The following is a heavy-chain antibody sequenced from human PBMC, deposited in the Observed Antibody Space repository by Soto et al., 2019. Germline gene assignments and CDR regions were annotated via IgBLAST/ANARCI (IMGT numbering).Heavy chain of an antibody. CDR2: ISYDGINK. J-gene: IGHJ4*02. CDR1: GFTFSSYV. CDR3: ARVGRGVAGIDY. D-gene: IGHD6-19*01. Sequence: QVQLVESGGGVVQPGRSLRLSCAASGFTFSSYVMHWVRQAPGKGLEWVAVISYDGINKYYADSVKGRFTISRDNSTNTLSLQMNSLRAEDTAVYSCARVGRGVAGIDYWGQGTLVTVSS. V-gene: IGHV3-30-3*01.